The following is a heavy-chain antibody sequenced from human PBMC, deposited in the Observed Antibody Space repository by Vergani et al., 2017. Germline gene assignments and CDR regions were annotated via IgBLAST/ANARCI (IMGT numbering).Heavy chain of an antibody. CDR1: GFTFSSYW. Sequence: EVQLVESGGGLVQPGGSLRLSCAASGFTFSSYWMSWVRQAPGKGLEWVANIKQNGSEKYYVDSVKGRFTISSDNAKNSLYLQMNSLRAEDTAVYYCAREQVTMVRGDVDYWSQGTLVTVSS. J-gene: IGHJ4*02. V-gene: IGHV3-7*03. CDR3: AREQVTMVRGDVDY. CDR2: IKQNGSEK. D-gene: IGHD3-10*01.